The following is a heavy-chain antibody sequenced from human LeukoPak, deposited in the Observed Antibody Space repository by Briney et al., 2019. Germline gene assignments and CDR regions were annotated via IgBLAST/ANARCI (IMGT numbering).Heavy chain of an antibody. V-gene: IGHV4-38-2*02. CDR1: GYSISSGYY. CDR2: IYHSGST. J-gene: IGHJ6*03. CDR3: ARGFDSNYVYYYYYYMDV. Sequence: SETLSLTCTVSGYSISSGYYWGWIRQPPGKGLEWIGSIYHSGSTYYNPSLKSRVTISVDTSKNQFSLKLSSVTAADTAVYYCARGFDSNYVYYYYYYMDVWGKGTTVTVSS. D-gene: IGHD4-11*01.